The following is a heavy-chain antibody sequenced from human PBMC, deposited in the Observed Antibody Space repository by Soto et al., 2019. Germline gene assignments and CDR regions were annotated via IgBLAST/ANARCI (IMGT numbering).Heavy chain of an antibody. CDR2: IFDNGDV. V-gene: IGHV4-59*01. CDR3: ARGWGSKWYYFDS. CDR1: GVSSTSFY. J-gene: IGHJ4*02. Sequence: SETLSLTCTVSGVSSTSFYWSWIRQSPGKGLEWIGYIFDNGDVKYNPSLMSRLTMSIDMSKNEFSLRLKSVTAADTAMYYCARGWGSKWYYFDSWGEGTLVTVSS. D-gene: IGHD3-16*01.